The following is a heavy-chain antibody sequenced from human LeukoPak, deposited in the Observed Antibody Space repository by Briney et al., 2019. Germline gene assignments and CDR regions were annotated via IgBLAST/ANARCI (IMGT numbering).Heavy chain of an antibody. CDR2: INPSGGST. D-gene: IGHD2-2*01. J-gene: IGHJ3*02. CDR1: GYTFTNYY. Sequence: ASVKVSCKASGYTFTNYYMHWVRQAPGQGLEWMGIINPSGGSTSYAQKFQGRVTMTRDTSTSTVYMELSSLRSEDTAVYYCARGIQDIVVVPAAIDAFDIWGQGTMVTVSS. V-gene: IGHV1-46*01. CDR3: ARGIQDIVVVPAAIDAFDI.